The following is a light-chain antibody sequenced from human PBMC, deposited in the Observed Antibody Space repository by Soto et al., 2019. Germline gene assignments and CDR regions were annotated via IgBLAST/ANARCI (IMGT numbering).Light chain of an antibody. CDR1: QTISTW. CDR2: GAS. CDR3: QQYSGYWT. V-gene: IGKV1-5*01. Sequence: DIQMTQSPSTLSASVGDRVTITCRASQTISTWLAWYQQKPGKAPKLLMYGASRLESGVPSTFSGSGSGTKFTLTISSLQPDDVATYYCQQYSGYWTFGQGTKVDIK. J-gene: IGKJ1*01.